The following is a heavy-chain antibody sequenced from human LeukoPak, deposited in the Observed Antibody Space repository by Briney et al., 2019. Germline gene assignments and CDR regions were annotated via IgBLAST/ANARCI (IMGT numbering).Heavy chain of an antibody. Sequence: SVTVSCKASGGTFSSYAISWVRQAPGQGLEWMGGIIPIFGTANYAQKFQGRVTITADESTSTAYMELSSLRSEDTAVYYCANKLGTTPAGYGMDVWGQGTTVTVSS. CDR1: GGTFSSYA. CDR2: IIPIFGTA. V-gene: IGHV1-69*13. J-gene: IGHJ6*02. CDR3: ANKLGTTPAGYGMDV. D-gene: IGHD4-11*01.